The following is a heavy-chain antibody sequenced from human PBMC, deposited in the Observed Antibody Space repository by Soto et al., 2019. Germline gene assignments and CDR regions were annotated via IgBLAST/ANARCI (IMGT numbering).Heavy chain of an antibody. D-gene: IGHD1-1*01. J-gene: IGHJ3*01. CDR1: GGSISSYY. Sequence: SSETLSLTCTVSGGSISSYYWSWIRQPPGKGLEWIGYIYYSGSTNYNPSLKSRVTISVDTSKNQFSLKLSSVTAADTAVYYCARLGTTGTTAEFWGQGTMVTVSS. CDR2: IYYSGST. CDR3: ARLGTTGTTAEF. V-gene: IGHV4-59*01.